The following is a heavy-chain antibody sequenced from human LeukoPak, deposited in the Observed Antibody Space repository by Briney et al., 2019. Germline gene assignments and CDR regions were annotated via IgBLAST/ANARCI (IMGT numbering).Heavy chain of an antibody. CDR1: GYTFTGYY. D-gene: IGHD6-19*01. J-gene: IGHJ6*03. CDR2: INPNSGGT. Sequence: ASVKVSCKASGYTFTGYYMHWVRQAPGQGLEWMGWINPNSGGTNYAQKFQGRVTMTRDTSISTAYMELSRLRSDDTAVYYCVTSCPGCYYMDVWGKGTTVTISS. V-gene: IGHV1-2*02. CDR3: VTSCPGCYYMDV.